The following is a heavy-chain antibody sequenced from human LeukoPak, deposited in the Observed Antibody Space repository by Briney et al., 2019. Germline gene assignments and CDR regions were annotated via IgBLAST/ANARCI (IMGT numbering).Heavy chain of an antibody. CDR3: ARVLRDASGYYDY. V-gene: IGHV3-64*01. Sequence: PGGSLRLSCAASGFTFSSYAMHWVRQAPGKGLEYVSAISIHGGDTYYANSVKGRFTISRDNSENTLYLQMGSLRAEDMAVYYCARVLRDASGYYDYWGQGTLVTVSS. CDR2: ISIHGGDT. J-gene: IGHJ4*02. CDR1: GFTFSSYA. D-gene: IGHD3-22*01.